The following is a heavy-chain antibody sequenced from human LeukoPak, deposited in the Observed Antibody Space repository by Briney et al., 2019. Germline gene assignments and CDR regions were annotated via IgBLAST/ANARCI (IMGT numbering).Heavy chain of an antibody. V-gene: IGHV3-30-3*01. CDR2: ISYDGSNK. J-gene: IGHJ5*02. CDR1: GFTFSSYA. D-gene: IGHD5-18*01. Sequence: GGALTLSCAASGFTFSSYAMHWVRQAPGKGLEWVAVISYDGSNKYYADSVKGRFTISRDNSKNKLYLQMNSLRAEDTAVYYCARDLAQLWFHWFDPWGQGTLVTVSS. CDR3: ARDLAQLWFHWFDP.